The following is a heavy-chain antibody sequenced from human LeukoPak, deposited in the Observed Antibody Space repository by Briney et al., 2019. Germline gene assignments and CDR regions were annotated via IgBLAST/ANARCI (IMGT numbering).Heavy chain of an antibody. V-gene: IGHV1-2*06. CDR2: INPNSGGT. CDR3: ARGYVDRGYSYGYYDY. Sequence: ASVKVSCKASGGTFSSYAVSWVRQAPGQGLEWMGRINPNSGGTNYAQKFQGRVTMTRDTSISTAYMELSRLRSDDTAVYYCARGYVDRGYSYGYYDYWGQGTLVTVSS. CDR1: GGTFSSYA. D-gene: IGHD5-18*01. J-gene: IGHJ4*02.